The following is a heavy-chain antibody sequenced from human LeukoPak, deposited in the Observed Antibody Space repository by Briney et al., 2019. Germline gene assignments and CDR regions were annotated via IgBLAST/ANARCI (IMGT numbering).Heavy chain of an antibody. Sequence: GRSLRLSCAASGFTFSSYAMHWVRQAPGKGLEWVSVIWYDGSVQYYADSVKGRFTVFRDTPKNTVYLQMNNLRAEDTAVYYCARGTYGTSGNYRTHFDNWGQGTLVTVSS. V-gene: IGHV3-33*08. CDR1: GFTFSSYA. J-gene: IGHJ4*02. D-gene: IGHD3-22*01. CDR3: ARGTYGTSGNYRTHFDN. CDR2: IWYDGSVQ.